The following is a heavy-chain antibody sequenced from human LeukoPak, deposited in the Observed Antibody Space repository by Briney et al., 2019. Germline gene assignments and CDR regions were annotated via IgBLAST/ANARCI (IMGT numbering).Heavy chain of an antibody. Sequence: ASVKVSCKASGYTFTSYYMHWVRQAPGQGLEWMGIINPSGGSTSYAQKFQGRVTITADKSTSTAYMELSSLRSDDTAVYYCAREQYYDYVWGSYRHNWFDPWGQGTLVTVSS. CDR1: GYTFTSYY. CDR2: INPSGGST. J-gene: IGHJ5*02. D-gene: IGHD3-16*02. V-gene: IGHV1-46*01. CDR3: AREQYYDYVWGSYRHNWFDP.